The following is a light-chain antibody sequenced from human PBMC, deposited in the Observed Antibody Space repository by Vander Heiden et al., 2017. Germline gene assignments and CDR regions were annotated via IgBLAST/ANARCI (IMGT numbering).Light chain of an antibody. CDR2: SNN. CDR3: AAWDDSLNGRV. J-gene: IGLJ1*01. Sequence: QSELTQPPSASGTPGQRVTISCSGSSSNIGSNTVNWYQQLPGTAPKLLINSNNQRPSGVPDRFSGSKSGTSASLAISGLQSEDEADYFCAAWDDSLNGRVFGTGTKVTVL. CDR1: SSNIGSNT. V-gene: IGLV1-44*01.